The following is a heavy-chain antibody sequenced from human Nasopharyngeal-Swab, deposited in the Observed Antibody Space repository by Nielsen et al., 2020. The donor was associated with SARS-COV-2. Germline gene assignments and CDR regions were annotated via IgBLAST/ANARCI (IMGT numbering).Heavy chain of an antibody. V-gene: IGHV3-48*04. J-gene: IGHJ4*02. Sequence: GESLKISCAASGFTFSSYSMNWVRQAPGKGLEWVSYISSSGSTRYYADSVKGRFTTSRDNAKNSLYLQMNSLRAEDTAVYYCARDYCSSTSCYDYWGQGTLVTVSS. CDR1: GFTFSSYS. CDR3: ARDYCSSTSCYDY. CDR2: ISSSGSTR. D-gene: IGHD2-2*01.